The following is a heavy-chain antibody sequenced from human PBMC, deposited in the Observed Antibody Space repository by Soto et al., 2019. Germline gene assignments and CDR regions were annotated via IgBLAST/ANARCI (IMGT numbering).Heavy chain of an antibody. Sequence: QLQLQESGSGLVKPSQTLSLTCAVSGGSISSGGYSWNWIRQPPGKGLEWIGYIYHSGSTYYNPSLKSRVTIYVDKSNNQFSLKLSSVTAADTAVYYCARDSLHGYYFESWGQGTLVTVSS. CDR1: GGSISSGGYS. CDR3: ARDSLHGYYFES. J-gene: IGHJ4*02. V-gene: IGHV4-30-2*01. D-gene: IGHD3-22*01. CDR2: IYHSGST.